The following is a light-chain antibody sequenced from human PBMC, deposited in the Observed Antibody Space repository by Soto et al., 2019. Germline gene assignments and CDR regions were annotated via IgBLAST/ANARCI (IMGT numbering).Light chain of an antibody. CDR2: WAS. Sequence: DIVMTQSPDSLAVSLGERATINCKSSQSVLYTSNNRTYLAWYQHKPGQPPKLLVFWASTRESGVPVRFSGSGSGTDFTLTISSLQADDVAVYYCQQYYSVPLTFGPGTKVDIK. V-gene: IGKV4-1*01. J-gene: IGKJ3*01. CDR1: QSVLYTSNNRTY. CDR3: QQYYSVPLT.